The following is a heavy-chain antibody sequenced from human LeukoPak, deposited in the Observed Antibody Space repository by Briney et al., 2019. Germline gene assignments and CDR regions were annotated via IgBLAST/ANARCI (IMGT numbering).Heavy chain of an antibody. CDR2: INQDGSEK. V-gene: IGHV3-7*02. CDR3: ASSRN. CDR1: GFAFSSYC. J-gene: IGHJ4*02. Sequence: GGSLRLSCAASGFAFSSYCMSWVRQAPGKGLEWVANINQDGSEKYYVDSVKGRFTISRDNAKNSLYLQMNSLKDEDTSVYYCASSRNWGQGTLVTVSS.